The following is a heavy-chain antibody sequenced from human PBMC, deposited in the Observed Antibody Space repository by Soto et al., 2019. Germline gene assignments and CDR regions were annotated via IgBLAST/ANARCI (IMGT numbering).Heavy chain of an antibody. Sequence: QVQLQESGPGLVKPSQTLSLTCTVSGGSISSGGYYWNWIRQHPGNVMEWIGYIYYSESTYYNPSLDCRVTISVDTSKNLFSRKLSSVTAADTAVYYCARSVFPGGQGPLVTVSS. CDR1: GGSISSGGYY. CDR2: IYYSEST. V-gene: IGHV4-31*03. CDR3: ARSVFP. J-gene: IGHJ5*02.